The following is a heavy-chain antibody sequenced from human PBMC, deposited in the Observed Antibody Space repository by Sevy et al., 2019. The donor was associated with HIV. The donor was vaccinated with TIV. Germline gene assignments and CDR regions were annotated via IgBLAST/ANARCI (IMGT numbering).Heavy chain of an antibody. CDR2: ISGSGGST. CDR3: ARVGMIEYSSSYFDY. J-gene: IGHJ4*02. D-gene: IGHD6-6*01. Sequence: GGSLRLSCAASGFTFSSYAMSWVRQAPGKGLEWVSAISGSGGSTYYADSVKGRFTISRDNSKNTLYLQMNSLVAEDTAVYYCARVGMIEYSSSYFDYWGQGTLVTVSS. V-gene: IGHV3-23*01. CDR1: GFTFSSYA.